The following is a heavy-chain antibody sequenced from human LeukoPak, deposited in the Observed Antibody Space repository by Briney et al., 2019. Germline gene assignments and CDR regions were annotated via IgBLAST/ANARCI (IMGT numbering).Heavy chain of an antibody. Sequence: GGSLRLSCAASGFTFSTYAMSWVRQAPGKGLERVANINQDGSEKYYVDSVKGRFSISRDNAKSSLYLQMNSLRVEDTAMYFCAREGYGDYHIWGQGTIVTVSS. CDR2: INQDGSEK. CDR1: GFTFSTYA. CDR3: AREGYGDYHI. J-gene: IGHJ3*02. V-gene: IGHV3-7*01. D-gene: IGHD4-17*01.